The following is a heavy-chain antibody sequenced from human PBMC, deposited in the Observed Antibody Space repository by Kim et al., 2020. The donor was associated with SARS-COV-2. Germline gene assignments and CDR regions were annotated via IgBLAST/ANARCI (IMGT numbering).Heavy chain of an antibody. CDR1: GYTFTNYW. V-gene: IGHV5-51*01. CDR2: IYPGDSTT. CDR3: PRERTFSNAWYGSY. D-gene: IGHD6-19*01. Sequence: GESLKISCEGSGYTFTNYWIGWVRQTPGKGLEWMGIIYPGDSTTRYSPSFQGQVTMSVDKSISTAYLQWSSLKASDTAMYARPRERTFSNAWYGSYWGQGTPVTVSS. J-gene: IGHJ4*02.